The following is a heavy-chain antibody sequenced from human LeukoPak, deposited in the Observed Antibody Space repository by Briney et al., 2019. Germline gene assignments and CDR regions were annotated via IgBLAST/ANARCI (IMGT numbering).Heavy chain of an antibody. Sequence: SETPSLTCAVSTASLSSGRYYWSWIRQPGGKGLEWIGRINTSGVTKYNPSLKSRVTISADTSKNQFSLTLTSVTAADTAIYYCARGLFGSAPQYYYYLDVWGKGTTVTVSS. J-gene: IGHJ6*03. CDR2: INTSGVT. CDR3: ARGLFGSAPQYYYYLDV. D-gene: IGHD3-10*02. V-gene: IGHV4-61*02. CDR1: TASLSSGRYY.